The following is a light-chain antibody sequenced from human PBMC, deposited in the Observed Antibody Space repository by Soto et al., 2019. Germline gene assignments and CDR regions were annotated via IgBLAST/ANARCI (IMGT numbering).Light chain of an antibody. CDR3: QQSYSTPGT. Sequence: QMTQSPSSLSASVGDRVIITCRADHSINNYLNWYQQKPGQVPKLLIYAASTLQSGVPSRFSGSGSGRVFTLTINSLQPEDFATSYRQQSYSTPGTFGRGTRVEI. CDR2: AAS. J-gene: IGKJ1*01. CDR1: HSINNY. V-gene: IGKV1-39*01.